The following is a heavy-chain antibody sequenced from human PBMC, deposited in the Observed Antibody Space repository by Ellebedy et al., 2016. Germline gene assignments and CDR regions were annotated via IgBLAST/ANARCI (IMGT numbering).Heavy chain of an antibody. D-gene: IGHD1-1*01. V-gene: IGHV3-53*01. CDR1: GFTVTPND. J-gene: IGHJ3*02. CDR3: VTKHDAAFHI. Sequence: GGSLRLSXAVSGFTVTPNDMSWVRQPPGKGLECVSLLYSGGATYYAKSVEGRFTITSDRSKRTLYLQMSGLGAEDTAMYYCVTKHDAAFHIWGQGTMVTVSS. CDR2: LYSGGAT.